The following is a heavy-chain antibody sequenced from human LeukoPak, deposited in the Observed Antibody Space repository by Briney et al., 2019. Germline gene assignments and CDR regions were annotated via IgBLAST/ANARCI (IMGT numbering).Heavy chain of an antibody. CDR3: ARDIIPSRGQAGWFDP. CDR2: IYYSGIT. D-gene: IGHD2-21*01. J-gene: IGHJ5*02. V-gene: IGHV4-39*07. Sequence: ASETLSLTCTVTGDSISSSGNFWAWIRQPPGKGLEWIGNIYYSGITYNNPSLKSRLTISVDTSKNQFSLKLSSVTAADTAVYYCARDIIPSRGQAGWFDPWGQGTLVTVSS. CDR1: GDSISSSGNF.